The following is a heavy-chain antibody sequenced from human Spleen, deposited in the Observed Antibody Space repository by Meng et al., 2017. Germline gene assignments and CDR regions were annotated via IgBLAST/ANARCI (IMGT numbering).Heavy chain of an antibody. CDR1: GVTLSSYD. D-gene: IGHD1-26*01. CDR2: ISSSGNII. V-gene: IGHV3-48*03. J-gene: IGHJ2*01. Sequence: GESLKISCAASGVTLSSYDMNWVRQAPGKGLEWVSYISSSGNIIYYADPVKGRFTVSRDNAENSLLLQMNSLRAEDTAVYYCAREAVGLSWGYWYLVLWGRGTLVTVSS. CDR3: AREAVGLSWGYWYLVL.